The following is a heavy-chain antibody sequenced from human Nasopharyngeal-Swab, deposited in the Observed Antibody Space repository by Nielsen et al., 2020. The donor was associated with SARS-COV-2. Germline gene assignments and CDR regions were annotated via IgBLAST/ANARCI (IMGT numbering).Heavy chain of an antibody. CDR3: ARAGRVGDAYTGLDV. CDR1: GGSFSGFY. V-gene: IGHV4-34*01. CDR2: INHNERT. D-gene: IGHD5-24*01. J-gene: IGHJ6*02. Sequence: SETLSLTCAVYGGSFSGFYWNWIRQPPGRGLEWIGEINHNERTNYNPSLKSRVTMSVDTSNNRVSLKLNSLTATDTAVYYCARAGRVGDAYTGLDVWGQGTTVTVSS.